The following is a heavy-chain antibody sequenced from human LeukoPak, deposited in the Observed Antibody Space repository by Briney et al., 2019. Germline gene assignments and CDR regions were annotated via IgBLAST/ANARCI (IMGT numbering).Heavy chain of an antibody. CDR1: GGSFSGYY. J-gene: IGHJ4*02. CDR2: INHSGST. Sequence: SETLSLTCAVYGGSFSGYYWGWIRQPPGKGLEWIGEINHSGSTNYNPSLKSRVTISVDTSKNQFSLKLSSVTAADTAVYYCARGRHKAYCGGDCYSYYFDYWGQGTLVTVSS. V-gene: IGHV4-34*01. CDR3: ARGRHKAYCGGDCYSYYFDY. D-gene: IGHD2-21*02.